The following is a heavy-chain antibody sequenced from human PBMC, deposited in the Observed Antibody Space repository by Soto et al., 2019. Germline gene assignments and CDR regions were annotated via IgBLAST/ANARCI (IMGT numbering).Heavy chain of an antibody. CDR1: GFTFSDHY. CDR2: SSNSGSFT. CDR3: VRSGDNYNLLDY. J-gene: IGHJ4*02. Sequence: VGSLRLSCAASGFTFSDHYMSWIRQAPGKGLEWIGYSSNSGSFTRYADSVKGRFSISRDNAKNSLYLQINSLRGDDTAIYYCVRSGDNYNLLDYWGQGTPVTVSS. V-gene: IGHV3-11*06. D-gene: IGHD1-1*01.